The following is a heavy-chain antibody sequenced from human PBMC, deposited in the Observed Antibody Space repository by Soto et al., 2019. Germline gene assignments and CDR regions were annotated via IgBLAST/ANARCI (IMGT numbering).Heavy chain of an antibody. D-gene: IGHD6-6*01. Sequence: EVQLVESGGGLVKPGGSLRLSCAASGFTFSSYTMNWVAQAPGKGLEWVSSISSSSSYIYYADPVKGRFTISRDNAKNSLYLQMNSLRAEDTAVYYCARDRRYSSSPTVDYWGQGTLVTVSS. V-gene: IGHV3-21*01. CDR2: ISSSSSYI. J-gene: IGHJ4*02. CDR3: ARDRRYSSSPTVDY. CDR1: GFTFSSYT.